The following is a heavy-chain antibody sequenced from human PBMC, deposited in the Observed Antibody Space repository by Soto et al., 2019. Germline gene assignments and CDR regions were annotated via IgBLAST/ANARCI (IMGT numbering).Heavy chain of an antibody. J-gene: IGHJ6*02. CDR3: ARHGPMYYYDSSGYYPRTGYYYGMDV. D-gene: IGHD3-22*01. Sequence: ESLKMSGKGYGYSFTRYWIGWVRQMPGKGLDWMGIIYPGDSDTRYSPSFQGQVTISADKSISTAYLQWSSLKASDTAMYYCARHGPMYYYDSSGYYPRTGYYYGMDVWGQGTTVTVSS. CDR1: GYSFTRYW. CDR2: IYPGDSDT. V-gene: IGHV5-51*01.